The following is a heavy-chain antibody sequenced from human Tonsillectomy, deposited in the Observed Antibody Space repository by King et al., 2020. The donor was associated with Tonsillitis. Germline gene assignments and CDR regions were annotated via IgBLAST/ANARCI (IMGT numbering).Heavy chain of an antibody. CDR2: ISSRSWYI. CDR1: GFTFSSYS. Sequence: VQLVESGGGLVKPGGSLRLSCAASGFTFSSYSMNWVRPAPGKGLEWVSSISSRSWYIYYADSVKGRFTISRDNAQNSLYLQMNSLRAEDTAVYYCARALRYSYGFDYFDYWGQGTLVTVSS. CDR3: ARALRYSYGFDYFDY. J-gene: IGHJ4*02. D-gene: IGHD5-18*01. V-gene: IGHV3-21*01.